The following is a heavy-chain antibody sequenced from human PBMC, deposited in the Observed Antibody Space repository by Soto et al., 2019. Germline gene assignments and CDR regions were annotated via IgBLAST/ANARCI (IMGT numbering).Heavy chain of an antibody. CDR1: GFTFSSHW. CDR3: ARTVSYYYYGMDV. CDR2: IKSDGSSS. Sequence: GGSLRLSCAASGFTFSSHWMYWVRQDPGKGLVCISRIKSDGSSSSYADSVKGRFTVSRDNDKSMLYLQMDSLRAEDTAVYYCARTVSYYYYGMDVWGQGTTVTVSS. J-gene: IGHJ6*01. D-gene: IGHD3-10*01. V-gene: IGHV3-74*01.